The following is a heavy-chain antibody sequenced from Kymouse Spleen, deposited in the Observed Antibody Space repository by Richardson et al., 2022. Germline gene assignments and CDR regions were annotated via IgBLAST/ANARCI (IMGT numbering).Heavy chain of an antibody. CDR3: ARDYDILTGYSYYYYYGMDV. V-gene: IGHV4-31*03. D-gene: IGHD3-9*01. CDR2: IYYSGST. CDR1: GGSISSGGYY. J-gene: IGHJ6*02. Sequence: QVQLQESGPGLVKPSQTLSLTCTVSGGSISSGGYYWSWIRQHPGKGLEWIGYIYYSGSTYYNPSLKSRVTISVDTSKNQFSLKLSSVTAADTAVYYCARDYDILTGYSYYYYYGMDVWGQGTTVTVSS.